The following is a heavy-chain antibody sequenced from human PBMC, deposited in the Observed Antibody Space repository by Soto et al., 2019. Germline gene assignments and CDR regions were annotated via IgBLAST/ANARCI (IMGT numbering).Heavy chain of an antibody. Sequence: SETLSLTCAVSGGSISSTKWWSWVRQPPGKGLEWIGEIFHGGDTNYNPSLKSRVTISVDKSKNQFSLNLSSVTAADTAVYYCASTDSDWPTFEANWGQGTQVTVS. J-gene: IGHJ4*02. D-gene: IGHD3-9*01. CDR1: GGSISSTKW. CDR2: IFHGGDT. V-gene: IGHV4-4*02. CDR3: ASTDSDWPTFEAN.